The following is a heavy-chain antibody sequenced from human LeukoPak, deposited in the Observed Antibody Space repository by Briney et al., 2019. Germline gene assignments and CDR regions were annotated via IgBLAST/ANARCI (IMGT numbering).Heavy chain of an antibody. CDR3: ARGARVGIFGVVGDY. V-gene: IGHV3-64*01. D-gene: IGHD3-3*01. Sequence: GGSLRLSCAASGFTFSSYAMHWVRQAPGKGLEYVSAISSNGGSTYYANSVKGRFTISRDNSKNTLYLQMGSLRAEDMAVYYCARGARVGIFGVVGDYWGQGTLVTVSS. CDR2: ISSNGGST. CDR1: GFTFSSYA. J-gene: IGHJ4*02.